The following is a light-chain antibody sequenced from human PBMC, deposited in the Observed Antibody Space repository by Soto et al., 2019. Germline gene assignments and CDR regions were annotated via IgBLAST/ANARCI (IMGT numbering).Light chain of an antibody. CDR1: STDVGSYNL. CDR2: EGS. J-gene: IGLJ2*01. Sequence: QSVLTQPASVSGSPGQSITISCTGTSTDVGSYNLVSWYQQHPGKAPKLRIYEGSKRPPGVSNRFSGSKSGNTASLKISGLQAEDEADYYCCSYPCSSTSYVVFGGGTKPTVL. CDR3: CSYPCSSTSYVV. V-gene: IGLV2-23*01.